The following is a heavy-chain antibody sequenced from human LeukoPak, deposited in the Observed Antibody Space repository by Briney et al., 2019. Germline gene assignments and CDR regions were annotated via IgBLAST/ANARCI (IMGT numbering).Heavy chain of an antibody. CDR2: ISSSSSYI. V-gene: IGHV3-21*01. D-gene: IGHD3-10*01. J-gene: IGHJ5*02. CDR3: ASSEFPSP. Sequence: GGSLRLSCAASGFTFSSYSMDWVRQAPGKGLEWVSSISSSSSYIYYAGSVKGRFTISRDNAKNSLYLQMNSLRAEDTAVYYCASSEFPSPWGQGTLVTVSS. CDR1: GFTFSSYS.